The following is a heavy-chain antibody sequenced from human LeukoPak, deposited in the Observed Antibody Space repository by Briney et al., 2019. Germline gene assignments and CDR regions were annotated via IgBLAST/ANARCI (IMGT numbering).Heavy chain of an antibody. CDR1: GYTFTVYY. CDR2: INPNSGGT. D-gene: IGHD2-21*02. Sequence: ASVTVSYTASGYTFTVYYMHWVRQAPGQGVEWMGRINPNSGGTNYAQKSQGRVTMTRDTSISTAYMELSRLRSDDTAVYYCARVNRFCESGGDCSIDYWGQGTLVTVSS. J-gene: IGHJ4*02. V-gene: IGHV1-2*06. CDR3: ARVNRFCESGGDCSIDY.